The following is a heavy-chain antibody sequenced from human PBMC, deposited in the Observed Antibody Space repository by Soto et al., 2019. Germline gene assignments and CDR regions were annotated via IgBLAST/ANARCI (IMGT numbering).Heavy chain of an antibody. CDR2: ISGSGGNT. D-gene: IGHD5-18*01. Sequence: VQLLGSGGGLVQPGGSLRVSCAASGFTFSRYAMSWVRQAPGKGLEWVSSISGSGGNTYYADSVKGRFTISRDNSKNTLYLQMNSLRAEDTAVYYCAKCRGDTAMPVDHWGQGTLVTVSS. CDR1: GFTFSRYA. V-gene: IGHV3-23*01. J-gene: IGHJ4*02. CDR3: AKCRGDTAMPVDH.